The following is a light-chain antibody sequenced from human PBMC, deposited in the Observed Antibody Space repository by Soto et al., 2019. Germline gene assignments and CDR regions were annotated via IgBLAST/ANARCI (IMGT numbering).Light chain of an antibody. Sequence: EIVLTQSPATLSVSPGERATLSWGASQSVSSNLAWYQQKPGQAPRLLIYGATTRATGIPARFSGSGSGTEFTLTISSLQSEDFAVYYCQQYNNWPLTFGGGTKVDIK. V-gene: IGKV3D-15*01. CDR1: QSVSSN. J-gene: IGKJ4*01. CDR2: GAT. CDR3: QQYNNWPLT.